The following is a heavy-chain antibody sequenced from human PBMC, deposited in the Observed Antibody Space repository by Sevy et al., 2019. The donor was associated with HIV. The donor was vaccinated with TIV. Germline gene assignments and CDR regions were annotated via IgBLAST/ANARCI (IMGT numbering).Heavy chain of an antibody. Sequence: SGTLSLTCAVYGGSFSGYYWSWIRQPPGKGLEWIGEINHSGSTNYNPSLKSRVTISVDTSKNQFSLKLSSVTAADTAVYYCAREGLWFGDASGMDVWGQGTTVTVSS. CDR2: INHSGST. CDR3: AREGLWFGDASGMDV. V-gene: IGHV4-34*01. CDR1: GGSFSGYY. J-gene: IGHJ6*02. D-gene: IGHD3-10*01.